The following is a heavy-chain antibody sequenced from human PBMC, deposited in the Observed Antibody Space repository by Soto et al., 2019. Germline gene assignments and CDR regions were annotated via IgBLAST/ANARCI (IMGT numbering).Heavy chain of an antibody. J-gene: IGHJ4*02. D-gene: IGHD1-1*01. Sequence: GGSLRLSCAASGFTFSTYSINWVRQAPGKGLEWVSVIDPSGGVTFYADSVKGRFTISRDNSRNTVYLQMSSLRDEDTAVYYCAKPGGRLTRYFDYWGQGSLVTVSS. CDR1: GFTFSTYS. CDR3: AKPGGRLTRYFDY. V-gene: IGHV3-23*01. CDR2: IDPSGGVT.